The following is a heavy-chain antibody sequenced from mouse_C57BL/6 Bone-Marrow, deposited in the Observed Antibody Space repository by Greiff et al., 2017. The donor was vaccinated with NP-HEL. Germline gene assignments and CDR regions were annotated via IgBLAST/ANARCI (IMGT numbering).Heavy chain of an antibody. CDR3: ARGGAGWLLRGYAMDY. J-gene: IGHJ4*01. Sequence: QVQLQQPGAELVMPGASVKLSCKASGYTFTSYWMHWVKQRPGQGLEWIGEIDPSDSYTNYNQKFKGKSTLPVDKSSSTAYMQLSSLTSEDSAVYYCARGGAGWLLRGYAMDYWGQGTSVTVSS. CDR2: IDPSDSYT. V-gene: IGHV1-69*01. D-gene: IGHD2-3*01. CDR1: GYTFTSYW.